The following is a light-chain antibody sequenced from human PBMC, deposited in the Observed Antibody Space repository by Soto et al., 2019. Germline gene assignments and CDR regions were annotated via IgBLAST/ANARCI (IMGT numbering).Light chain of an antibody. CDR1: QSVGSSY. CDR2: GAS. CDR3: RQYGGSPPYT. Sequence: EIVLTQSPGTLSLSPGERATLSCRASQSVGSSYLAGYQQKPGQAPRLLIYGASSRATGIPDKFSGSGSGTDFTITISRLEPEDFAVYYCRQYGGSPPYTFGQGTKLEIK. V-gene: IGKV3-20*01. J-gene: IGKJ2*01.